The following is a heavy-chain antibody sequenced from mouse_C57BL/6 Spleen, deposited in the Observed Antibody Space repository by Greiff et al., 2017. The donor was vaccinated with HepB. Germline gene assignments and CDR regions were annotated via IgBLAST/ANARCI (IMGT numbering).Heavy chain of an antibody. CDR3: ASYYYGSSYGFAY. V-gene: IGHV1-81*01. J-gene: IGHJ3*01. CDR2: IYPRSGNT. D-gene: IGHD1-1*01. Sequence: QVQLKESGAELARPGASVKLSCKASGYTFTSYGISWVKQRTGQGLEWIGEIYPRSGNTYYNEKFKGKATLTADKSSSTAYMELRSLTSEDSAVYFCASYYYGSSYGFAYWGQGTLVTVSA. CDR1: GYTFTSYG.